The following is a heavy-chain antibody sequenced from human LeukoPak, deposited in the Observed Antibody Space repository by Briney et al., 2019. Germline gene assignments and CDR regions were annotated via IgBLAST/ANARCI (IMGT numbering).Heavy chain of an antibody. CDR1: EFSVGSNY. Sequence: GGSLRLSCAASEFSVGSNYMTWVRQAPGKGLEWVSLIYSGGSTYYADSVKGRFTISRDNSKNTLYLQMNSLRAEDTAVYYCARAAAPAEYFQHWGQGTLVTVSS. CDR2: IYSGGST. CDR3: ARAAAPAEYFQH. V-gene: IGHV3-66*01. D-gene: IGHD2-15*01. J-gene: IGHJ1*01.